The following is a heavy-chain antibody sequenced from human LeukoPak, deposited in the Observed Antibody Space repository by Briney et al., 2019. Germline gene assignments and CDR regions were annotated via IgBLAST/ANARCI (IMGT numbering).Heavy chain of an antibody. Sequence: PSETLSLTCTASGGSVSSHYWDWIRQPPGKRLEWIGYIHWSGSTSYNPSLESRVTISVDTSKNQFSLKLSSVTAADTAVYYCARGIAAGGMALSWGQGTLVSVSS. V-gene: IGHV4-59*02. J-gene: IGHJ4*02. CDR2: IHWSGST. CDR1: GGSVSSHY. D-gene: IGHD6-13*01. CDR3: ARGIAAGGMALS.